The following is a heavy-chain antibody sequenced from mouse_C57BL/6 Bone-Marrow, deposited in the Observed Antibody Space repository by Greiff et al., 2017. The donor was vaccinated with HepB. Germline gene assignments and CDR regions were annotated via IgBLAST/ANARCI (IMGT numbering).Heavy chain of an antibody. CDR3: ARLDAWFAY. J-gene: IGHJ3*01. CDR2: ISSGGSYT. CDR1: GFTFSSYG. Sequence: EVQLVESGGDLVKPGGSLRLSCAASGFTFSSYGMSWVRQTPDKRLEWVATISSGGSYTYYPDSVKGRFTISRDNAKNTLYLQMISLKSEDTAMYYCARLDAWFAYWGQGTLVTVSA. V-gene: IGHV5-6*01.